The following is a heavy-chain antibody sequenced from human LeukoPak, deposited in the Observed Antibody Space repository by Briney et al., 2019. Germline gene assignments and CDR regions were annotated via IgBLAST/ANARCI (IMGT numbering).Heavy chain of an antibody. Sequence: SETLSLTCTVSGGSISSSTYYWGWIRQPPGKGLEWIGSMYYSGSTYYNPSLKSRVTISVDTSKNQFSLKLSSVTAADTAVYYCARGNRVWFGELLSYYYYMDVWGKGTTVTVSS. J-gene: IGHJ6*03. CDR1: GGSISSSTYY. CDR3: ARGNRVWFGELLSYYYYMDV. CDR2: MYYSGST. V-gene: IGHV4-39*07. D-gene: IGHD3-10*01.